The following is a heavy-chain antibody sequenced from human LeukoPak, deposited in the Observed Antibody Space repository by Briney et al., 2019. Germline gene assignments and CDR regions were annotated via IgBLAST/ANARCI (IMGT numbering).Heavy chain of an antibody. D-gene: IGHD3-22*01. CDR1: GYTFTSYA. CDR3: ARGRDSSGYYYYTKVGFDY. J-gene: IGHJ4*02. Sequence: GASVKVSCKASGYTFTSYAISWVRQAPGQGLEWMGRIIPIFGTANYAQKFQGRVTITTDESTSTAYMELSSLRSEDTAVYYCARGRDSSGYYYYTKVGFDYWGQGTLVTVSS. CDR2: IIPIFGTA. V-gene: IGHV1-69*05.